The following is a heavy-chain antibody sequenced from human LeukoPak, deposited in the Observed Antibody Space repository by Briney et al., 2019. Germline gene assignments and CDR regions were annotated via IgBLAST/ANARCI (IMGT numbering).Heavy chain of an antibody. CDR1: GYTFTDYY. CDR3: ARERNYGDYGNAFDV. Sequence: GASVKVSCKASGYTFTDYYIHWMRQAPGQGLEWMGWINPKRGVTTYAQKFQGRVTMIRDTSITTAYMELTRLRSDDTTIYYCARERNYGDYGNAFDVWGQGTKVTVSS. J-gene: IGHJ3*01. V-gene: IGHV1-2*02. D-gene: IGHD4-17*01. CDR2: INPKRGVT.